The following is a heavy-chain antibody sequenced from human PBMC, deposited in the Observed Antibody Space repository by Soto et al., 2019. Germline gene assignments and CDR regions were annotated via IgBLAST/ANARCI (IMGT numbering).Heavy chain of an antibody. V-gene: IGHV3-13*04. D-gene: IGHD3-10*01. CDR3: ARARGGEWFGDLLS. J-gene: IGHJ4*02. CDR2: IGTADDT. CDR1: GFTFSDYD. Sequence: GGSLRLSCAASGFTFSDYDMHWVRQATGKGLEWVSTIGTADDTYYPGSVKGRFTISRENVKNSLYLEMNSLRAGDTAVYYCARARGGEWFGDLLSWGQGTLVTVSS.